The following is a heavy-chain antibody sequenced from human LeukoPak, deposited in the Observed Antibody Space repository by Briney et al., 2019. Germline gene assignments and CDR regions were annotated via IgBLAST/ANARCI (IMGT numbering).Heavy chain of an antibody. Sequence: PSETLSLTCAVSGYAISSGYYWGWIRQPPGKGLEWIGSIYHSGSTYYNPPLKSRVTISVDTSKNQFSLKLSSVTAADTAVYYCARARDYGSGTWYFDYWGQGTLVTVSS. J-gene: IGHJ4*02. D-gene: IGHD3-10*01. CDR3: ARARDYGSGTWYFDY. V-gene: IGHV4-38-2*01. CDR2: IYHSGST. CDR1: GYAISSGYY.